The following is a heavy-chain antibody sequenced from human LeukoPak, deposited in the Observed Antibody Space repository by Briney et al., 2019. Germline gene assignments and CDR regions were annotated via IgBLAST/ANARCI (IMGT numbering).Heavy chain of an antibody. D-gene: IGHD3-22*01. CDR2: INPNSGGT. J-gene: IGHJ4*02. CDR3: ARGGYYYDSSGYEIDY. CDR1: GYTFTGYY. Sequence: ASVKVSCKASGYTFTGYYMHWVRQAPGQGLEWMGWINPNSGGTNYAQKFQGWVTMTRDTSISTAYMELSRLRSDDTAVYYCARGGYYYDSSGYEIDYWGQGTLVTVSS. V-gene: IGHV1-2*04.